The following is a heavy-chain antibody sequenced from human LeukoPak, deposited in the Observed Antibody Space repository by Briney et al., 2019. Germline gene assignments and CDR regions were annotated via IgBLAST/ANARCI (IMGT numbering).Heavy chain of an antibody. CDR3: AKDQRDYYDSSGYYHDY. CDR1: GFTFSTYW. D-gene: IGHD3-22*01. CDR2: ISTSGDFT. Sequence: GGSLRLSCSASGFTFSTYWMNWVRQAPGKGLECVSFISTSGDFTYYAASVKGRFTVSRDNSKNTLYLQMSSLRADDTAVYYCAKDQRDYYDSSGYYHDYWGQGTLVTVSS. V-gene: IGHV3-23*01. J-gene: IGHJ4*02.